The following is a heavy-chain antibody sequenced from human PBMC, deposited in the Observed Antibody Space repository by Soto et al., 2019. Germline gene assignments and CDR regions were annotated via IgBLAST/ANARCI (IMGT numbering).Heavy chain of an antibody. Sequence: SETLSLTCTVSGDSINRYYWSWIRQPPGKGLEWIGYIYSTGSTKYNPSLKSRVTISVDTSQNQFSLNLSSVTAADTAVYYCARHSRVDYGDYGWFDPWGQGTLVTVSS. V-gene: IGHV4-59*01. D-gene: IGHD4-17*01. CDR3: ARHSRVDYGDYGWFDP. CDR1: GDSINRYY. CDR2: IYSTGST. J-gene: IGHJ5*02.